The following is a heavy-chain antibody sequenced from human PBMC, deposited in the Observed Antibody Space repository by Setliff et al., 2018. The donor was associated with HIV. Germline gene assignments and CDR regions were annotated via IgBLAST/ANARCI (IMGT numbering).Heavy chain of an antibody. CDR1: GFTLSDYY. D-gene: IGHD3-22*01. J-gene: IGHJ3*01. CDR2: IRSKPYGGTT. CDR3: TRGLGGFDSSGYYPSAFDV. Sequence: GGSLRLSCAVSGFTLSDYYMDWVRQASGKGLEWVGSIRSKPYGGTTEYAASVKGRLTLSRDDSKSIAYLQMNSLKTEDTAVYYCTRGLGGFDSSGYYPSAFDVWGQGTMVTVSS. V-gene: IGHV3-49*04.